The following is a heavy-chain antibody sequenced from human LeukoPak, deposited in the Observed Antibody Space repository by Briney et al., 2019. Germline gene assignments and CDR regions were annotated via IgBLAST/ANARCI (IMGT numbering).Heavy chain of an antibody. Sequence: PGGSLRLSCAASGFTFSSYWMHWVRQAPGKGLVWVSRINSDGSSTSYADSVEGRFTISRDNAKNTLYLQMNSLRAEDTAVYYCAREDASPAWFDPWGQGTLVTVSS. V-gene: IGHV3-74*01. CDR2: INSDGSST. CDR1: GFTFSSYW. J-gene: IGHJ5*02. CDR3: AREDASPAWFDP.